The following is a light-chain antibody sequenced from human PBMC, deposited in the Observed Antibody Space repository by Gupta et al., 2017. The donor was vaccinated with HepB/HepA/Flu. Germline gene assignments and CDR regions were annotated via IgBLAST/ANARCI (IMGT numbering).Light chain of an antibody. V-gene: IGKV3-11*01. J-gene: IGKJ1*01. CDR3: QQRNNGPRT. Sequence: EILLTQSPAALSFSPGERATLSCMASPNIRSSLAWYQHKSGRAPRLLIDDVSNRATGIPVRCAGSGSGTDFTLTISSLEPEDVAVYYWQQRNNGPRTFGQGTKVEI. CDR1: PNIRSS. CDR2: DVS.